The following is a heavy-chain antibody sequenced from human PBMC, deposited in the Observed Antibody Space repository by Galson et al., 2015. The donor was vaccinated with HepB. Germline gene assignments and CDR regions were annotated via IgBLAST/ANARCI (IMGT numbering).Heavy chain of an antibody. D-gene: IGHD3-3*01. V-gene: IGHV1-69*01. Sequence: SCKASGGTISTYVISWVRQAPGQGLEWMGGIIPIFGAANYAQRFQGRVTITADESTSTAYMELSSLRSEDTAIYYCARGAYYDVAGNYPYYGMDVWGQGTTVTVSS. J-gene: IGHJ6*02. CDR3: ARGAYYDVAGNYPYYGMDV. CDR1: GGTISTYV. CDR2: IIPIFGAA.